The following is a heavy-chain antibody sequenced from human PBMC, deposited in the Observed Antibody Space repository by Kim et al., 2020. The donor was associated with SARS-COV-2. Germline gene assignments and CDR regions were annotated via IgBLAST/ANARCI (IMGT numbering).Heavy chain of an antibody. CDR1: GFTFSSYA. D-gene: IGHD2-2*01. V-gene: IGHV3-64*01. CDR2: ISSNGGST. Sequence: GGSLRLSCAASGFTFSSYAMHWVRQAPGKGLEYVSAISSNGGSTYYANSVKGRFTISRDNSKNTLYLQMGSLRAEDMAVYYCARGNQLPNDYYYYYYMDVWGKGTTVTVSS. J-gene: IGHJ6*03. CDR3: ARGNQLPNDYYYYYYMDV.